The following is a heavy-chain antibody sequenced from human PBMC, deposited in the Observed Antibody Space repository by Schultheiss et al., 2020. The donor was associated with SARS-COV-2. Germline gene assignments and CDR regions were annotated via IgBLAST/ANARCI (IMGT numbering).Heavy chain of an antibody. CDR3: AREGPYDYIWGSYRWGY. J-gene: IGHJ2*01. CDR2: IYYSGST. D-gene: IGHD3-16*02. CDR1: GGSIRRGGYH. Sequence: SQTLSLTCTVCGGSIRRGGYHWSWIRQPPGKGLEWIGYIYYSGSTNYNPSLKGRVTMSVDTSKNQFSLKLSSVNAADTAVYYCAREGPYDYIWGSYRWGY. V-gene: IGHV4-61*08.